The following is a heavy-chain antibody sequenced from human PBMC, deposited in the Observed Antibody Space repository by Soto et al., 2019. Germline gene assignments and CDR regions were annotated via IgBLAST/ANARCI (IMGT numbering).Heavy chain of an antibody. Sequence: SXKVSCMASGYTXTSYGIRWVRQAPGQGLEWMGWISAYNGNTNYAQKLQGRITMTTDISTSTAYMELRSLRSDDTAVYYCARDYYYDSRGRVDYWGQATLVTVSS. CDR2: ISAYNGNT. V-gene: IGHV1-18*04. CDR1: GYTXTSYG. D-gene: IGHD3-22*01. J-gene: IGHJ4*02. CDR3: ARDYYYDSRGRVDY.